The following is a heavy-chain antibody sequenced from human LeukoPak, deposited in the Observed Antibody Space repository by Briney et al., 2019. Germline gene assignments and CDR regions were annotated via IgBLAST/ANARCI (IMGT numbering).Heavy chain of an antibody. D-gene: IGHD2-21*01. CDR2: IKQNGGED. V-gene: IGHV3-7*01. J-gene: IGHJ4*02. Sequence: GGSLRLSCAASGFTFRTYWMSWVRQAPGKGLEWVANIKQNGGEDYYVDSVRGRFTISKDNAKNSLFLQMNNLRAEDTAVYYCARDVDIRGDDWAYFDYWGQGTLVTVSS. CDR1: GFTFRTYW. CDR3: ARDVDIRGDDWAYFDY.